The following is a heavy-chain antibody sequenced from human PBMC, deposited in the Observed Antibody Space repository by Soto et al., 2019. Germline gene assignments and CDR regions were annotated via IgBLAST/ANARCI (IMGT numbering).Heavy chain of an antibody. V-gene: IGHV1-69*02. CDR2: IIPTLDIT. CDR3: ARGGFCITSGCFQYFQP. CDR1: GGTFSSYT. D-gene: IGHD3-10*01. J-gene: IGHJ1*01. Sequence: QVQLVQSGAEVKKPESSVKVSCKSSGGTFSSYTIDWVRQAPGQGLEWMGRIIPTLDITDYAQTFQGRVTITADESTSTVHMELRSARSEDTAVYFCARGGFCITSGCFQYFQPWGQGTLVTVSS.